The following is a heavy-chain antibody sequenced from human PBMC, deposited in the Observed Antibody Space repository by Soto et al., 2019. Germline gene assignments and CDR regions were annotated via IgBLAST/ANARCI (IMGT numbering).Heavy chain of an antibody. CDR1: GFSLRDSKVG. CDR3: AHVRQWDGAHWYDS. D-gene: IGHD1-26*01. V-gene: IGHV2-26*01. J-gene: IGHJ5*01. CDR2: ICWNGEK. Sequence: VTLKESGPVLVKPTETLTRTCAVSGFSLRDSKVGVSWIRQPPGKALEWLAHICWNGEKSYSTSLERRRTITKDPSKGQVVLTMTNMDPGDTATYFCAHVRQWDGAHWYDSWGRGTLVTVSS.